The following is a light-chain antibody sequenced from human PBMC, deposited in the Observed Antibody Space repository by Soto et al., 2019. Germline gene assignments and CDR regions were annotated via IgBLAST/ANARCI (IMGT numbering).Light chain of an antibody. J-gene: IGKJ2*01. CDR3: QQYKSLPPST. Sequence: EIVMTQSPATLSVSPGERATLSCRASQSVSSNLAWYQQKPGQAPRLLIYGASTRATGIPARFSGSGSGTEFTLTISSLQSEDFAVYYCQQYKSLPPSTFGQGTKLEIK. CDR2: GAS. V-gene: IGKV3-15*01. CDR1: QSVSSN.